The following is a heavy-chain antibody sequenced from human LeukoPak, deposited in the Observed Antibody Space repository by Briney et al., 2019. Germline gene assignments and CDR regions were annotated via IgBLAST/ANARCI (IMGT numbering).Heavy chain of an antibody. V-gene: IGHV1-18*01. CDR2: ISAYNGNT. CDR3: ARDIVAARSYYYYYGMDV. J-gene: IGHJ6*02. D-gene: IGHD6-13*01. Sequence: GASVTVSCKASGYTFTSYGISWVRQAPGQGLEWMGWISAYNGNTNYAQKLQGRVTMTTDTSTSTAYMELRSLRSDDTAVYYCARDIVAARSYYYYYGMDVWGQGTTVTVSS. CDR1: GYTFTSYG.